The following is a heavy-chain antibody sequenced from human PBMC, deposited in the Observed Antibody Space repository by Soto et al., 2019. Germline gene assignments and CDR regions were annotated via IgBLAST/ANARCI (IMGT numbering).Heavy chain of an antibody. J-gene: IGHJ5*02. CDR1: GGSISSYY. CDR2: IYTSGST. D-gene: IGHD6-13*01. Sequence: ASETLSLTCTVSGGSISSYYWSWIRQPAGKGLEWIGRIYTSGSTNYNPSLKSRVTMSVDTSKNQFSLKLSSVTAADTAVYYCARASFPGIVAANWFDPWGQGTLVTVSS. V-gene: IGHV4-4*07. CDR3: ARASFPGIVAANWFDP.